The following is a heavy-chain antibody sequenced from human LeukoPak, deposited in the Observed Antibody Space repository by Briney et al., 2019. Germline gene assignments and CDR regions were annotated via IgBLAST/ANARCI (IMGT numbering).Heavy chain of an antibody. D-gene: IGHD3-22*01. CDR1: GDSVSSDYL. CDR3: VRRKADSSGYYYVDF. Sequence: PSETLSLTCTVSGDSVSSDYLWGWVRQPPGKGLEWIGSMYHSGSTYYNPSLKSRVTISIDTSKNQFSLRLGSVTAAETAVYYCVRRKADSSGYYYVDFWGQGTLVTVCS. J-gene: IGHJ4*02. V-gene: IGHV4-38-2*02. CDR2: MYHSGST.